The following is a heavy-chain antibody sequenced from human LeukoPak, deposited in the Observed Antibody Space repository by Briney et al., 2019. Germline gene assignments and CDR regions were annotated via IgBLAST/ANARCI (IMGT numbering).Heavy chain of an antibody. CDR3: AKGGIAAAINDPFDY. Sequence: PGGSLRLSCAASGFTFSSYGMHWFRQAPGKGLEWVAVISYDGSNKYYADSVKGRFTISRDNSKNTLYLQMYSLRAEDTAAYYCAKGGIAAAINDPFDYWGQGTLVTVSS. CDR2: ISYDGSNK. D-gene: IGHD6-13*01. CDR1: GFTFSSYG. J-gene: IGHJ4*02. V-gene: IGHV3-30*18.